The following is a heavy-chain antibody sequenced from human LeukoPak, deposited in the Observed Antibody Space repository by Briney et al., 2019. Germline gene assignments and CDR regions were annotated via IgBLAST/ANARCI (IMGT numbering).Heavy chain of an antibody. V-gene: IGHV4-59*01. J-gene: IGHJ5*02. CDR1: GDSISGYY. Sequence: SETLSLTCTVSGDSISGYYWSWIRQPPGMGLEWIAFIHSSGTTNYNPSLKSRVSISVDTSNNQFSLNVNSVTAADTAVYYCARGGASSEWFDPWGQGTLVTVSA. CDR3: ARGGASSEWFDP. D-gene: IGHD6-25*01. CDR2: IHSSGTT.